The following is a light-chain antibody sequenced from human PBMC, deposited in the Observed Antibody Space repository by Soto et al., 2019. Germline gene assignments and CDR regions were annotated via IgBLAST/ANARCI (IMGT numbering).Light chain of an antibody. CDR2: GAS. V-gene: IGKV3-20*01. J-gene: IGKJ4*02. CDR1: QSVSNNY. Sequence: EIVLTHSPGTLSLSPGDRATLSCRASQSVSNNYLAWYHHKPGPAPRLLVSGASDRAPRIPDTFSGCGLGTYFTLTISRLEPEAFAVYYCPQYGSEDTFGLRTTVDIK. CDR3: PQYGSEDT.